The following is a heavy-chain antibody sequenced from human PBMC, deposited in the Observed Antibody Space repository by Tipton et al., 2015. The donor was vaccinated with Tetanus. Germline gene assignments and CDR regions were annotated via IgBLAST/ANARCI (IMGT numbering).Heavy chain of an antibody. Sequence: GLVKPSETLSLTCTVSGGSVSSGSYYWSWVRQPPGKGLEYIGYILYGGSTHYNPSLKSRLTMSADPAKNQFSLRLTSVTAADTAVYYCARSKLLWFGESLSEFDSWGQGTLVTVSA. CDR3: ARSKLLWFGESLSEFDS. CDR1: GGSVSSGSYY. J-gene: IGHJ4*02. CDR2: ILYGGST. D-gene: IGHD3-10*01. V-gene: IGHV4-61*01.